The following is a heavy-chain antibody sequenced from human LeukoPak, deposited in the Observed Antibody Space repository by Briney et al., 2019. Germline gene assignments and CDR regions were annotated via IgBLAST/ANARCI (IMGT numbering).Heavy chain of an antibody. J-gene: IGHJ4*02. CDR1: ASTFTIYG. CDR3: ARAGQLDY. V-gene: IGHV1-18*01. D-gene: IGHD1-1*01. CDR2: INTNNVNR. Sequence: GASATVSCKASASTFTIYGIYWGRHAPGQGLEWMGVINTNNVNRNYAQKLQGRVTMTTDTSTNTAYMELMSLTSDDTAVYYCARAGQLDYWGQGTLVTVSS.